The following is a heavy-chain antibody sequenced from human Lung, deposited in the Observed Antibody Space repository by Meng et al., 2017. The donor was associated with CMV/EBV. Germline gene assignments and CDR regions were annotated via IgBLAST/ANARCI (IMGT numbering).Heavy chain of an antibody. V-gene: IGHV4-39*01. Sequence: QPQESRPGLVKPSETLSRTFTVSGGSISRSSFYWAWIRQPPGEGLDWIGSVVYSGTTYYTSSLKSRVSISVDTSKNQFSLKLSSVTAADTAVYYCARHHHSPTFDYWGQGTLVTVSS. CDR2: VVYSGTT. CDR1: GGSISRSSFY. J-gene: IGHJ4*02. CDR3: ARHHHSPTFDY. D-gene: IGHD1-14*01.